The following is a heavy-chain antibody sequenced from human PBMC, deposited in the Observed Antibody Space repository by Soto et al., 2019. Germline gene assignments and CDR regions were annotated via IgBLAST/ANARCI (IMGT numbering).Heavy chain of an antibody. Sequence: SETLSLTCTVSGGSITSYYWNWIRQPPGKGLEWIGYIYYSGSTNSSKNQFSLHLNSVSPEDTAVYYCARAIPPTSGWYYFDSWGQGSLVTVSS. CDR3: ARAIPPTSGWYYFDS. CDR1: GGSITSYY. CDR2: IYYSGST. J-gene: IGHJ4*02. V-gene: IGHV4-59*08. D-gene: IGHD2-2*02.